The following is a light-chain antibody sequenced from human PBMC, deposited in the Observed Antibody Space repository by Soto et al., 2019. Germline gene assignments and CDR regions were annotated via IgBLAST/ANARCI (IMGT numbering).Light chain of an antibody. CDR2: INSDGTH. V-gene: IGLV4-69*01. CDR3: QTWGSGFRV. J-gene: IGLJ3*02. Sequence: QPVLTQSPSASASLGASVKLTCTLDSGHSTYAIAWHQQQPEKGPRYLMKINSDGTHIKGDGVPDRFSGSSSGAERYLTISSLQPDDEAAYYCQTWGSGFRVFGGGTQLTVL. CDR1: SGHSTYA.